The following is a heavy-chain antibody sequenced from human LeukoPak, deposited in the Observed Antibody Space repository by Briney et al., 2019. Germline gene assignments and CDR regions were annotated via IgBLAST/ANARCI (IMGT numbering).Heavy chain of an antibody. D-gene: IGHD3-10*02. CDR3: AELGITMIGGV. CDR1: GFTFSSYS. V-gene: IGHV3-48*04. J-gene: IGHJ6*04. Sequence: GGSLRLSCAASGFTFSSYSMNWVRQAPGKGLEWVSYISSSGSTIYYADSVKGRFTISGDDAKNSLYLQMNSLRAEDTAVYYCAELGITMIGGVWGKGTTVTISS. CDR2: ISSSGSTI.